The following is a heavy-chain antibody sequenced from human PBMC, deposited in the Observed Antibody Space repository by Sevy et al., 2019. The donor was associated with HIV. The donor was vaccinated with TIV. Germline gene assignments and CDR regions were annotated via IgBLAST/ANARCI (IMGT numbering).Heavy chain of an antibody. J-gene: IGHJ4*01. CDR1: GYTFSSNG. V-gene: IGHV1-18*01. CDR2: IGVYNGNS. Sequence: ASVKVSCKASGYTFSSNGIAWVRQAPGQGLQWMGWIGVYNGNSKYAQNLQDRLTMTTDTSTSTAYMELKSLRSDDTAVYYCARVPTHYFGSGTYFDYWGHGTLVTVSS. CDR3: ARVPTHYFGSGTYFDY. D-gene: IGHD3-10*01.